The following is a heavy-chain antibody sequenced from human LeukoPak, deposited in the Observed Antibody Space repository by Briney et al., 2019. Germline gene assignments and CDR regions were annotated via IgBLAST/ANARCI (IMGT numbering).Heavy chain of an antibody. J-gene: IGHJ5*02. D-gene: IGHD3-10*01. CDR2: IKQDGSEK. CDR3: AREVKVRKWNWLDP. CDR1: GFTFSSYW. Sequence: QPGGSLRLSCAASGFTFSSYWMSWVRQAPGKGLEWVANIKQDGSEKYYVDSVKGRFTISRDNAKNSLYLQMNSLRAEDTAVYYCAREVKVRKWNWLDPWGQGTLVTVSS. V-gene: IGHV3-7*01.